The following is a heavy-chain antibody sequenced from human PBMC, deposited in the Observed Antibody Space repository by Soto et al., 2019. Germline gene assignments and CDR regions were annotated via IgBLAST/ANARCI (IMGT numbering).Heavy chain of an antibody. CDR3: ARGGEMYYYLDY. D-gene: IGHD3-16*01. Sequence: PSETLSLTCAVSGGSISSTNWWSWVRQPPGKGLEWIGEIYHSGSTNYNPSLKSRVTISVDKSKNQFSLKLSSVTAADTAIYYCARGGEMYYYLDYWGQGTLVTVSS. J-gene: IGHJ4*02. CDR2: IYHSGST. V-gene: IGHV4-4*02. CDR1: GGSISSTNW.